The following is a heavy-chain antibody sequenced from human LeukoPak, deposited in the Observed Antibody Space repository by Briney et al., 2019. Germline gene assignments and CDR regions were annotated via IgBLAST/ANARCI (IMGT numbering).Heavy chain of an antibody. D-gene: IGHD3-16*01. V-gene: IGHV3-7*01. CDR2: MNQDGSEK. Sequence: GGSLRLSCAASGFTFSDSWMSWVRQAPGKGLEWVANMNQDGSEKDYVGSVKGRFTISRDNARNSLYLQMGSLRAEDTAVYYCATYTHWVAGDVWGQGTTVTVSS. CDR3: ATYTHWVAGDV. J-gene: IGHJ6*02. CDR1: GFTFSDSW.